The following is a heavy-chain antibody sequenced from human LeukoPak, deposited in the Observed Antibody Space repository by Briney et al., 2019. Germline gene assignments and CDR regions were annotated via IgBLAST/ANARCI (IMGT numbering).Heavy chain of an antibody. CDR1: GGSISSYY. Sequence: ETLSLTCTVSGGSISSYYWSWIRQPPGKGLEWIGYIYYSGSTNYNPSLKSRVTISVDTSKNHFSLKLSSVTAADTAVYYCARGGSGYPYYFDYWGQGTLVTVSS. CDR3: ARGGSGYPYYFDY. J-gene: IGHJ4*02. D-gene: IGHD3-22*01. CDR2: IYYSGST. V-gene: IGHV4-59*01.